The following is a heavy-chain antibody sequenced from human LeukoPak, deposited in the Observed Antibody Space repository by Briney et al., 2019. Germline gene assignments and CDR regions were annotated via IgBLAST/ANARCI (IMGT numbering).Heavy chain of an antibody. Sequence: GGSLRLSCAASGFTFSSYGMHWVRQAPGKGLEWVAVIWYDGGNKYYADSVKGRFTISRDNSKNTLYLQMNSLRAEDTAVYYCARGGGTTWPYYYYGMDVWGQGTTVTVSS. CDR1: GFTFSSYG. D-gene: IGHD1-7*01. J-gene: IGHJ6*02. CDR2: IWYDGGNK. CDR3: ARGGGTTWPYYYYGMDV. V-gene: IGHV3-33*01.